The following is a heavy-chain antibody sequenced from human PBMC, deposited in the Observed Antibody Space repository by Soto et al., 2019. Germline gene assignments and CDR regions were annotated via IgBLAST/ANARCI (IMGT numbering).Heavy chain of an antibody. CDR3: ATQFAYCGGDCSPLGAFDI. V-gene: IGHV1-24*01. CDR2: FDPEDGET. J-gene: IGHJ3*02. CDR1: GYTLTELS. Sequence: ASVKVSCKVSGYTLTELSMHWVRQAPGKGLEWMGGFDPEDGETIYAQKFQGRVTMTEDTSTDTAYMELSSLRSEDTAVYYCATQFAYCGGDCSPLGAFDICGQGTMVTV. D-gene: IGHD2-21*02.